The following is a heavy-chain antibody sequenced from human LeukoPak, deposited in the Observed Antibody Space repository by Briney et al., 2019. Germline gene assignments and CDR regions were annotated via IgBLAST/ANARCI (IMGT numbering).Heavy chain of an antibody. Sequence: ASVKVSCKASGGTFSSYAISWVRQAPGQGLEWMGIINPSGGSTSYAQKFQGRVTMTRDTSTSTVYMELSSLRSEDTAVYYCARGPRYCSSTSCYKRGLFDYWGQGTLVTVSS. J-gene: IGHJ4*02. CDR2: INPSGGST. D-gene: IGHD2-2*02. CDR1: GGTFSSYA. CDR3: ARGPRYCSSTSCYKRGLFDY. V-gene: IGHV1-46*01.